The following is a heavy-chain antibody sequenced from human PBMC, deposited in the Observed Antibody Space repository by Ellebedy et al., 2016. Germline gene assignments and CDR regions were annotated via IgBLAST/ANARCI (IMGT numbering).Heavy chain of an antibody. V-gene: IGHV4-59*01. CDR3: ARGNLFDI. CDR2: VYYSAST. J-gene: IGHJ3*02. Sequence: SETLSLTXTVSGGSIINSYWSWMRQPPGKGLEWIGDVYYSASTYYNPSLKSRVTISVDTSKNQFSLNLTSVTAADTAAYYCARGNLFDIWGQGTIVTVSS. CDR1: GGSIINSY.